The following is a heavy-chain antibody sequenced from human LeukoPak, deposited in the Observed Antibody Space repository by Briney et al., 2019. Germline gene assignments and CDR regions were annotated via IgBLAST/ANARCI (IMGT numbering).Heavy chain of an antibody. V-gene: IGHV1-18*01. J-gene: IGHJ6*02. CDR3: ARANYYYYGMDV. Sequence: ASVKVSCKASGYTFTSYGISWVRQAPGQGLEWMGWISAYNGNTNYAQKLQGRVTKTTDTSTSTAYMELRSLRFDDTAVYHCARANYYYYGMDVWGQGTTVTVSS. CDR2: ISAYNGNT. CDR1: GYTFTSYG.